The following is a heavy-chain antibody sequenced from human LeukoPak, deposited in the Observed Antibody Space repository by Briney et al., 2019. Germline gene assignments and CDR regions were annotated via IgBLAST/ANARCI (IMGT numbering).Heavy chain of an antibody. CDR3: ARLGPDGLDGYAVADY. CDR2: IYYSGST. J-gene: IGHJ4*02. V-gene: IGHV4-39*01. CDR1: GGSISSGSYY. Sequence: SETLSLTCTVSGGSISSGSYYWGWIRQPPGKGLEWIVSIYYSGSTYYNPSLRSRVTISVDTSKNQFSLKLSSVTAADTAVYYCARLGPDGLDGYAVADYWGQGTLVTVSS. D-gene: IGHD1-1*01.